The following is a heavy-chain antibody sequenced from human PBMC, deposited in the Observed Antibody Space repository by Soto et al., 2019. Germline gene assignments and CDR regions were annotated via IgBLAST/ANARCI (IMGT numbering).Heavy chain of an antibody. CDR1: GDSVSNNNAA. CDR3: AREQEAPYYFGSGSFNSLDY. V-gene: IGHV6-1*01. D-gene: IGHD3-10*01. J-gene: IGHJ4*03. CDR2: TYYRAKWFN. Sequence: SQTLSLTCAISGDSVSNNNAAWNWIRQSPSRGLEWLGRTYYRAKWFNDYAVSVASRITISPDTSKNQFSLQLNSVTPEDTAIYYCAREQEAPYYFGSGSFNSLDYWGQGTTVTVSS.